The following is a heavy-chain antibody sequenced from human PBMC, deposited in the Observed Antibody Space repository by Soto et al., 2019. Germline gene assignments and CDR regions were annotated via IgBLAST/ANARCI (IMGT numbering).Heavy chain of an antibody. J-gene: IGHJ4*02. D-gene: IGHD6-13*01. Sequence: QLQLQESGPGLVKPSETLSLTCTVSGGSISSSSYYWGWIRQPPGKGLEWIGSIYYSGSTYYNPSLRRTATKPVDTSKNPFSRKLSSVTAADTAVYYCARHTPYSSSCLDYWGQGTLVTVSS. CDR1: GGSISSSSYY. CDR2: IYYSGST. CDR3: ARHTPYSSSCLDY. V-gene: IGHV4-39*01.